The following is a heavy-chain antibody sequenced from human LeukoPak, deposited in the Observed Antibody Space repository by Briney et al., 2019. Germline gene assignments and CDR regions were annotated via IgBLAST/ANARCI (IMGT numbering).Heavy chain of an antibody. CDR3: ARLGYGDYNPPIDY. D-gene: IGHD4-17*01. CDR1: GGSFSGYY. J-gene: IGHJ4*02. CDR2: INHSGST. Sequence: PSETLSLTCAVYGGSFSGYYWSWIRQPPGKGLEWIGEINHSGSTNYNPSLKSRVTISVDTSKNQFSLKLSSVTAADTAVYYCARLGYGDYNPPIDYWGQGTLVTVSS. V-gene: IGHV4-34*01.